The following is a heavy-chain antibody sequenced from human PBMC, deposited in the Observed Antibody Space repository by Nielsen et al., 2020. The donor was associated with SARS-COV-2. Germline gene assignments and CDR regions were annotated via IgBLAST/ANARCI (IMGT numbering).Heavy chain of an antibody. CDR1: GFTFDDYA. CDR3: AKDRGCSGGSCYDNWFDP. J-gene: IGHJ5*02. CDR2: ISGDGGST. Sequence: GESLKISCAASGFTFDDYAMHWVRQAPGKGLEWVSLISGDGGSTYYADSVKGRFTISRDNSKNPLYLQMNSLRTEDTALYYCAKDRGCSGGSCYDNWFDPWGQGTLVTVSS. V-gene: IGHV3-43*02. D-gene: IGHD2-15*01.